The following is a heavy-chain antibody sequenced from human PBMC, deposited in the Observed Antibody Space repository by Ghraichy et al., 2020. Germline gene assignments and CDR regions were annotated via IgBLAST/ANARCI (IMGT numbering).Heavy chain of an antibody. Sequence: LSLTCAASGFTFSSYGMHWVRQAPGKGLEWVAVISNDGSNKYYVDSVKGRFTISRDNFKNTLYLQMNSLRTEDTALYYCTTSGSSGIWGQGTIVTVSS. CDR3: TTSGSSGI. J-gene: IGHJ3*02. V-gene: IGHV3-30*03. D-gene: IGHD1-26*01. CDR2: ISNDGSNK. CDR1: GFTFSSYG.